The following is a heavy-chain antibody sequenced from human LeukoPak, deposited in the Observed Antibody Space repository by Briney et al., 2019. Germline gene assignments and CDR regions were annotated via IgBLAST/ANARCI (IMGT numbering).Heavy chain of an antibody. CDR3: ASLYGSGSYVYFHH. CDR1: GSSITSEYY. CDR2: IYHSGST. V-gene: IGHV4-38-2*02. J-gene: IGHJ1*01. Sequence: PSETLSLTCSVSGSSITSEYYWGWIRQAPAKGLEWVGTIYHSGSTYYNPALRSRVTISVDTSKNQFSLKLSSVTAADTAVYYCASLYGSGSYVYFHHWGQGTLVTVSS. D-gene: IGHD3-10*01.